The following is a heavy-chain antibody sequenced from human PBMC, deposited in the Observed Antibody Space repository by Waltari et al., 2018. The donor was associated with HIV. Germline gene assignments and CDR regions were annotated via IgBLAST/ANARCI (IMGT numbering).Heavy chain of an antibody. Sequence: EVQLVESGGKLVQPGGSLRLSCLASGFTFSDYSMNWVRQGPGKGLEWVAYISATGTTSFYANSVKGRFTVSRDNVENSLYLDMSSLRAEDTGDYYCARCETVVTPFINKYLGLDVWGPGTTVTVSS. CDR3: ARCETVVTPFINKYLGLDV. CDR2: ISATGTTS. CDR1: GFTFSDYS. J-gene: IGHJ6*02. V-gene: IGHV3-48*01. D-gene: IGHD2-15*01.